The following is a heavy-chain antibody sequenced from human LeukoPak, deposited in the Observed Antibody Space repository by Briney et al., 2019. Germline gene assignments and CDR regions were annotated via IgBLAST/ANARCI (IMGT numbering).Heavy chain of an antibody. CDR3: AGHHPRNTVDF. CDR1: GGSISSYY. V-gene: IGHV4-59*08. Sequence: SETLSLTCTVSGGSISSYYWSWIRQPPGKGLEWIAYISDIGSINYNPSLKSRVTISLDTSKNQFSLKLSSVTAAGTAVYYCAGHHPRNTVDFWGQGTLVTVSS. J-gene: IGHJ4*02. CDR2: ISDIGSI. D-gene: IGHD2/OR15-2a*01.